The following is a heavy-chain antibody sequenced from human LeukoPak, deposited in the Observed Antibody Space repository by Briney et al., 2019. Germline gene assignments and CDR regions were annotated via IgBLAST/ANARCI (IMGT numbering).Heavy chain of an antibody. V-gene: IGHV3-74*01. D-gene: IGHD6-19*01. J-gene: IGHJ4*02. CDR3: ARALYSSGWYVQDY. Sequence: GGSLRLSCAASGFTFSSYWMHWVRQAPGKGLVWVSRINSDGSSTSYADSVKGRFTISRDYAKNTLYLQMNSLRAEDTAVYYCARALYSSGWYVQDYWGQGTLVTVSS. CDR2: INSDGSST. CDR1: GFTFSSYW.